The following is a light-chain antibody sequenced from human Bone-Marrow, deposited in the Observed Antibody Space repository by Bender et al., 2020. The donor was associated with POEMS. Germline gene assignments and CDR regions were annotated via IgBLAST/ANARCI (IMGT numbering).Light chain of an antibody. Sequence: QSALTQPASVSGSPGQSITISCTGTTSDVGDHDYVSWYQQHPGKAPRLMIYDVTNRPSGVSDRFSGSKSGNTASLTISGLRSEDEADYYCSSYTTKNTYVFGPGTKVTVL. CDR3: SSYTTKNTYV. CDR1: TSDVGDHDY. J-gene: IGLJ1*01. V-gene: IGLV2-14*03. CDR2: DVT.